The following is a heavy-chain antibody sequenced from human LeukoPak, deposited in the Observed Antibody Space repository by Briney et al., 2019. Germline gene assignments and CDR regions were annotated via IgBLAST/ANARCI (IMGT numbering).Heavy chain of an antibody. CDR3: AKRTVVAGSTYYFDY. J-gene: IGHJ4*02. Sequence: GVSLRLSCAASGFTFSSYGMHWVRQAPGKGLEWVAFIRYDGSNKYYADSVKGRFTISRDNSKNTLFLQINSLRAEDTAVYYCAKRTVVAGSTYYFDYWGQGTLVTVSS. D-gene: IGHD6-19*01. CDR1: GFTFSSYG. V-gene: IGHV3-30*02. CDR2: IRYDGSNK.